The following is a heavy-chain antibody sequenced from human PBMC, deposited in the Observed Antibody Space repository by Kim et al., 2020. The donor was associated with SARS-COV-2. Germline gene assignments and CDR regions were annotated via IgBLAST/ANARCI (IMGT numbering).Heavy chain of an antibody. J-gene: IGHJ5*02. Sequence: SETLSLTCTVSGGSISSYYWSWIRQPPGKGLEWIGYIYYSGSTNYNPSLKSRVTISVDTSKNQFSLKLSSVTAADTAVYYCARRSIGYCSSTSCYSVFDPWGQGTLVTVSS. CDR2: IYYSGST. V-gene: IGHV4-59*08. CDR3: ARRSIGYCSSTSCYSVFDP. D-gene: IGHD2-2*02. CDR1: GGSISSYY.